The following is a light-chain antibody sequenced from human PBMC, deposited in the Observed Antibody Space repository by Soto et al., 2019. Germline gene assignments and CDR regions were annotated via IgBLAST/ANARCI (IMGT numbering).Light chain of an antibody. V-gene: IGKV3-20*01. Sequence: EIVLTQSPGTLSLSPGERATLSCRASQSVSSSYLAWYQQKPGQAPRLLLYGASSRATGIPDRFSGGGSGTEFTLTISRLEPEDFAVYYCQQFSSYPLTFGGGTKVDIK. CDR2: GAS. J-gene: IGKJ4*01. CDR1: QSVSSSY. CDR3: QQFSSYPLT.